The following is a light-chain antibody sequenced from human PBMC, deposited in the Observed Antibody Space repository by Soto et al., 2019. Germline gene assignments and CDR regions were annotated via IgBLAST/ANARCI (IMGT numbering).Light chain of an antibody. V-gene: IGKV1-27*01. CDR3: QKYNSAPRT. CDR1: QGISNY. J-gene: IGKJ1*01. Sequence: DIQMTQSPSSLSASVGDRVTITCRASQGISNYLAWYQQKPGKVPKLLIYAASTLQSGVPSRCSGSGSGTDYTLTISSLQPEDVATYYCQKYNSAPRTFDQGTKVEIK. CDR2: AAS.